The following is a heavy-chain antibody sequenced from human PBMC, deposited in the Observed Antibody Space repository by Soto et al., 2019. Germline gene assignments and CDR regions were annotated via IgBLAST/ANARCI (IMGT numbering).Heavy chain of an antibody. Sequence: SETLSLTCTVYGGSTSSRSYCWGWIRQPPGEGLGGIGSIYYRGSTYYNPPLRSRVTVSEDTSKNRFALKLSSVTAADTAVYYCASTYYYDSSGPNWFDPWGQGTLVTVSS. D-gene: IGHD3-22*01. CDR1: GGSTSSRSYC. CDR3: ASTYYYDSSGPNWFDP. V-gene: IGHV4-39*01. J-gene: IGHJ5*02. CDR2: IYYRGST.